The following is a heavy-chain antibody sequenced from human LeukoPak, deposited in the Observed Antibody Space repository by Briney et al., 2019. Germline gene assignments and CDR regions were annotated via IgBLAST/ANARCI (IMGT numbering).Heavy chain of an antibody. CDR2: IYHSGST. Sequence: SETLSLTCAVSGYSISSGYYWGWIRQPPGKGLAWIGSIYHSGSTYYNPSLKSRVTISVDTSKNQFSLKLSSVTAADTAVYYCASVEYYDFWSGYPTYYFDYWGQGTLVTVSS. CDR3: ASVEYYDFWSGYPTYYFDY. D-gene: IGHD3-3*01. CDR1: GYSISSGYY. J-gene: IGHJ4*02. V-gene: IGHV4-38-2*01.